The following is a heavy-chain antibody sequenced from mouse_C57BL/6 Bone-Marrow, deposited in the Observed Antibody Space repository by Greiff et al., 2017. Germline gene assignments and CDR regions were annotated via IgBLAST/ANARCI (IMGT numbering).Heavy chain of an antibody. J-gene: IGHJ3*01. V-gene: IGHV1-59*01. CDR3: ARDYGYDAGFAY. CDR2: IDPSDSYT. D-gene: IGHD2-2*01. CDR1: GYTFTSYW. Sequence: QVQLKQPGAELVRPGTSVKLSCKASGYTFTSYWMHWVKQRPGQGLEWIGVIDPSDSYTNYNQKFKGKATLTVDTSSSTAYMRLSSLTSEDSAVYYCARDYGYDAGFAYWGQGTLVTVSA.